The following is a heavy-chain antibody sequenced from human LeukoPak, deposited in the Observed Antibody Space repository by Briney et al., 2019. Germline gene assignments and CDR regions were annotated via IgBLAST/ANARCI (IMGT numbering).Heavy chain of an antibody. CDR2: IIPIFGAA. CDR1: GGTFSSYA. CDR3: ARISRDGYIFDY. D-gene: IGHD5-24*01. J-gene: IGHJ4*02. V-gene: IGHV1-69*05. Sequence: GSSVKVSCKASGGTFSSYAISWVRQAPGQGLEWMGGIIPIFGAANYAQKFQGRVTITTDESTSTAYMELSSLRSEDTAVYYCARISRDGYIFDYWGQGTLVTVSS.